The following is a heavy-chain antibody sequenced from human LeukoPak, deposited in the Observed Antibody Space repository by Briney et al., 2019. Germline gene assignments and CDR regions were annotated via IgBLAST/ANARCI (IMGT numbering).Heavy chain of an antibody. CDR2: INPSGGST. Sequence: GASVKVSCKASGYTFTSYYMHWVRQAPGQGLEWMGIINPSGGSTSYAQKFQGRVTMTRDMSTSKVYMELSSLRSEDTAVYYCARELGGVVVPAAPEGVDYWGQGTLVTVSS. J-gene: IGHJ4*02. CDR1: GYTFTSYY. CDR3: ARELGGVVVPAAPEGVDY. D-gene: IGHD2-2*01. V-gene: IGHV1-46*01.